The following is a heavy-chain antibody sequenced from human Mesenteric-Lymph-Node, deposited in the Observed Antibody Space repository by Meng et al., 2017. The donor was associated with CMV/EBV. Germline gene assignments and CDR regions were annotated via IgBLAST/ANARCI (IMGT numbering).Heavy chain of an antibody. CDR3: ARDLRGGAYLDGFNI. V-gene: IGHV3-21*01. Sequence: GGSLRLSCAASGFTFSTHSMNWVRQAPGKGLEWVSSIRSSSNQEYYADSVKGRFTVSREDARNSLYLQMSSLRDEDTAVYYCARDLRGGAYLDGFNIWGQGTTVTVSS. D-gene: IGHD1-26*01. CDR2: IRSSSNQE. CDR1: GFTFSTHS. J-gene: IGHJ6*02.